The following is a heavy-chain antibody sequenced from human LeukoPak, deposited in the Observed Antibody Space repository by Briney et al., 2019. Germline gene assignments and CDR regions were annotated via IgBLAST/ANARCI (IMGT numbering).Heavy chain of an antibody. CDR2: ISSSSSYI. CDR3: ARDNSLLLWFGGSGYFDY. J-gene: IGHJ4*02. CDR1: GFTFSNYS. V-gene: IGHV3-21*01. D-gene: IGHD3-10*01. Sequence: GGSLRLSWAASGFTFSNYSMNWVRQAPGKGLEWVSSISSSSSYIYYADSVKGRFTISRDNAKNSLYLQMNSLRAEDTAVYYCARDNSLLLWFGGSGYFDYWGQGTLVTVSS.